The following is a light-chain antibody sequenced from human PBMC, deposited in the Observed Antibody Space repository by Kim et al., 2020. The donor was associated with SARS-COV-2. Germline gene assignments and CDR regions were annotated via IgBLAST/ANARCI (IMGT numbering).Light chain of an antibody. J-gene: IGLJ3*02. V-gene: IGLV6-57*02. CDR1: SGSIASNY. CDR3: QSYDSSFWV. Sequence: NFMLTQPHSVSESPGKTVTISCTGSSGSIASNYVQWYQQRPGSAPTTVIYEDNQRPSGVPDRFSGSIDSSSNSASLTISGLKTEDEADNYCQSYDSSFWVFGGGTQLTVL. CDR2: EDN.